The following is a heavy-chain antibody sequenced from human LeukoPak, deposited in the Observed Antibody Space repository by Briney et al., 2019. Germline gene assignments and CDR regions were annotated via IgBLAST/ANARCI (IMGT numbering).Heavy chain of an antibody. D-gene: IGHD3-3*01. CDR2: IRRDGSEK. CDR3: SWSGEAD. J-gene: IGHJ4*02. CDR1: GFTFNSYW. Sequence: GGSLRLSCAASGFTFNSYWMIWVRQAPGKGLEWEANIRRDGSEKYYVDSVKGRFTISSDNAKNSVYLQMNSLRPEDTAVYYCSWSGEADWGQGILVTVSS. V-gene: IGHV3-7*01.